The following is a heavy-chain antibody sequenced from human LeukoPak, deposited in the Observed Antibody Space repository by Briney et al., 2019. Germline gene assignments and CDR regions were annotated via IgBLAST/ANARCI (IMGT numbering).Heavy chain of an antibody. D-gene: IGHD3-22*01. CDR3: AKGRVRSTGEPIVVRGFDY. Sequence: GRSMRPSCEAYALTSSSYSMNCVRQAPGRWRGWDSSIRSGSSTIYYADSVKGRFTISRDNAKDSLYLQMNSLRAEDTAVYYCAKGRVRSTGEPIVVRGFDYWGQGTLVTVSS. V-gene: IGHV3-48*04. CDR1: ALTSSSYS. CDR2: IRSGSSTI. J-gene: IGHJ4*02.